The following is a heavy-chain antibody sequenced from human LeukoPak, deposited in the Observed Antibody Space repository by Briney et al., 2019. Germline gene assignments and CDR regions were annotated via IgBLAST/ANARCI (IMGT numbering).Heavy chain of an antibody. CDR1: GYTFTGYY. CDR3: ARANRVAARAPLHY. Sequence: ASVKVSCKASGYTFTGYYMHWVRQAPGQGLEWMEWINPNSGGTNYAQKFQGRVTMTRDTSISTAYMELSRLRSDDTAVYYCARANRVAARAPLHYWGQGTLVTVSS. D-gene: IGHD6-6*01. V-gene: IGHV1-2*02. J-gene: IGHJ4*02. CDR2: INPNSGGT.